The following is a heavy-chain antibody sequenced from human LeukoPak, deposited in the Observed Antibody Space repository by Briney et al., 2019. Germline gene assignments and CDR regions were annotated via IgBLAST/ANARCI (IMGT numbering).Heavy chain of an antibody. CDR2: IHHSETT. CDR3: ARVESSSGQKGYYYYMDV. CDR1: GYSISRGFY. J-gene: IGHJ6*03. Sequence: PSETLSLTCTVSGYSISRGFYWGWIRQPPGKGLEWIGSIHHSETTYYSPSLKSRVTISVDTSKNQFSLKLSSVTAADTAVYYCARVESSSGQKGYYYYMDVWGKGTTVTVSS. D-gene: IGHD6-19*01. V-gene: IGHV4-38-2*02.